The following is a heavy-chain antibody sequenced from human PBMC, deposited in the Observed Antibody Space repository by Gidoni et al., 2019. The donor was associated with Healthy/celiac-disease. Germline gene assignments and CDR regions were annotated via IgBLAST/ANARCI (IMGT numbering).Heavy chain of an antibody. Sequence: DVQLVVSGGGLLQPVRSLRPSCAASGFTFDDYAMHCVRQAPRKGLEWVSGISWNSGSIVYATSVKGRFTISRDNAKNSLYLQMNSLRAEDTALYYCARTKRRSSPTGMDVWGQGTTVTVSS. CDR2: ISWNSGSI. CDR3: ARTKRRSSPTGMDV. CDR1: GFTFDDYA. V-gene: IGHV3-9*01. D-gene: IGHD6-6*01. J-gene: IGHJ6*02.